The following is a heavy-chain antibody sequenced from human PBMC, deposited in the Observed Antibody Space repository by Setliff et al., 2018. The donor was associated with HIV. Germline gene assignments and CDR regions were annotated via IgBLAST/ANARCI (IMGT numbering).Heavy chain of an antibody. CDR2: IFHSAAT. V-gene: IGHV4-39*01. Sequence: KPSETLSLTCTVSGGSISSGDHYWGWIRQPPGKGLEWIGSIFHSAATNYNPSLKSRVTISVDTSKNQFSLKLSSVTAADTAAYSCARLSPLLGSFDYWGQGTRVTGSS. J-gene: IGHJ4*02. D-gene: IGHD2-15*01. CDR3: ARLSPLLGSFDY. CDR1: GGSISSGDHY.